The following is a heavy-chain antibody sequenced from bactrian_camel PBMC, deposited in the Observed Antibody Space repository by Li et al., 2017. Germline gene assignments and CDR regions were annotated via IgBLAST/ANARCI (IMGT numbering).Heavy chain of an antibody. CDR2: IYSDGSNT. D-gene: IGHD3*01. CDR1: GLTKSSYY. Sequence: VQLVESGGGLVQPGGSLRLSCAASGLTKSSYYMGWVRQAPGKGLEWVSSIYSDGSNTDYADSVKGRFTISRVNATNAVYLKMNNLKPEDIAMYYCAAKPSYDCCSSCWAHVGSYNYWGRGTQVTVS. J-gene: IGHJ4*01. V-gene: IGHV3-2*01. CDR3: AAKPSYDCCSSCWAHVGSYNY.